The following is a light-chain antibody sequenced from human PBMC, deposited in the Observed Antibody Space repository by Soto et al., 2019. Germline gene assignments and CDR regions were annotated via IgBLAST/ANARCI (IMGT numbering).Light chain of an antibody. J-gene: IGKJ1*01. CDR3: QQYYHYPGT. CDR1: QRVGNS. CDR2: DVS. V-gene: IGKV1-5*01. Sequence: EIPMTQSPSTLTASLGDKVTITCRASQRVGNSLAWYQQKPGKAPTLLISDVSHLESGVPSRFSGSCSGSEFTLTISRPQPADFATYYCQQYYHYPGTFGRGTKVEFK.